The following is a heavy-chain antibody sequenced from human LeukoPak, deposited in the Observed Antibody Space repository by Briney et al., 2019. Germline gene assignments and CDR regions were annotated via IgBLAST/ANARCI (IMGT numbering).Heavy chain of an antibody. V-gene: IGHV4-59*12. D-gene: IGHD2-2*02. CDR3: ARGRNTPTRPKNNWFDP. CDR1: GGSISSYY. Sequence: PSETLSLTCTVSGGSISSYYWSWIRQPPGKGLEWIGYIYHSGSTYYNPSLKSRVTISVDRSKNQFSLKLSSVTAADTAVYYCARGRNTPTRPKNNWFDPWGQGTLVTVSS. CDR2: IYHSGST. J-gene: IGHJ5*02.